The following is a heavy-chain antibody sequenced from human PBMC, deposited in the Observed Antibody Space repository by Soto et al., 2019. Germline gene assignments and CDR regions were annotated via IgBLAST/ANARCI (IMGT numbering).Heavy chain of an antibody. J-gene: IGHJ4*01. CDR3: ARDRVTATYSYGPLSFDY. Sequence: SVKVSCKASGGTFSSYAISWVRQAPGQGLEWMGGIIPIFGTANYAQKFQGRVTITADESTSTAYMELSGLRSDDTAVYYCARDRVTATYSYGPLSFDYWGQ. D-gene: IGHD5-18*01. CDR1: GGTFSSYA. CDR2: IIPIFGTA. V-gene: IGHV1-69*13.